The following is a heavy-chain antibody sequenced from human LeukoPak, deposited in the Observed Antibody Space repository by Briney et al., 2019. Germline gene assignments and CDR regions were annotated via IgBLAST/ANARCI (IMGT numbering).Heavy chain of an antibody. CDR1: GGSISSRNW. D-gene: IGHD3-16*02. V-gene: IGHV4-4*02. CDR3: ARVFGRRSYDYVWGSYRFDY. CDR2: IHHSGST. J-gene: IGHJ4*02. Sequence: SETLSLTCAVSGGSISSRNWWSWVRQPPGKGLEWIGEIHHSGSTNYNPSLKSRVTISVDTSKNQFSLKLSSVTAADTAVYYCARVFGRRSYDYVWGSYRFDYWGQGTLVTVSS.